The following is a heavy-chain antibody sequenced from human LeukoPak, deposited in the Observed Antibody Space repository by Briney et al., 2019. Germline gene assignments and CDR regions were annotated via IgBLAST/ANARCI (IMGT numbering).Heavy chain of an antibody. CDR2: INPNSGGT. CDR1: GYTFTDYY. V-gene: IGHV1-2*02. J-gene: IGHJ4*02. Sequence: ASVKVSCKASGYTFTDYYMHWVRQAPGQGLEWMGWINPNSGGTNYAQNFQGSVTMTRDTSITTAYMELSSLRSDDTAVYYCARDRAQQWPTVFSNWGQGILVTVSS. D-gene: IGHD6-19*01. CDR3: ARDRAQQWPTVFSN.